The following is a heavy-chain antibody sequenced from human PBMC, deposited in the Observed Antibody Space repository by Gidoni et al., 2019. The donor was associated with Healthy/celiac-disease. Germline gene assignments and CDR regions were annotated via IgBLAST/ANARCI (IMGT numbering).Heavy chain of an antibody. J-gene: IGHJ4*02. CDR3: LYRLKNTMTYSDY. CDR1: GFSLSTGGVG. Sequence: LTCAFPGFSLSTGGVGGGWIRQPPGKPLEWLSLIYWDDDNRYSPSLKSRLTITKDTSKNQVVLTMTNMDPVDTAIYYCLYRLKNTMTYSDYWGQGTLVTVSS. D-gene: IGHD4-17*01. V-gene: IGHV2-5*02. CDR2: IYWDDDN.